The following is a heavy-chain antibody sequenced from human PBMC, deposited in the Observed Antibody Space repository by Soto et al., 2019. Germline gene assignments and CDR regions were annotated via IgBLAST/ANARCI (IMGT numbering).Heavy chain of an antibody. Sequence: TLSLTCTVSGVSVSSGSFYWAWIRQPPGKGLEWIGFGSYSGTTNYKPSPKSRVTISVDTSRSQISLKVSSLTAADTAVYYCARGATVTQFDYWGRGTLVTVSS. CDR2: GSYSGTT. J-gene: IGHJ4*02. CDR3: ARGATVTQFDY. CDR1: GVSVSSGSFY. V-gene: IGHV4-61*01. D-gene: IGHD4-17*01.